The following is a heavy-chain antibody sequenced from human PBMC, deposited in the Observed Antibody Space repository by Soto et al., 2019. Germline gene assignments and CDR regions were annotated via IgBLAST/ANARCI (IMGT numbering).Heavy chain of an antibody. CDR1: GFSSDAYS. Sequence: EVQLVESGGVVVQHGGSLRLSCAASGFSSDAYSMHWIRQIPGKGLEWVSLITSDGGTTYYADSVKGRFAISRHNSKSSPFLHLNSLRPADTAIYYCAPDSTLRYTDYDFDDWGPGNLVTVSS. J-gene: IGHJ4*02. CDR3: APDSTLRYTDYDFDD. D-gene: IGHD5-12*01. V-gene: IGHV3-43*01. CDR2: ITSDGGTT.